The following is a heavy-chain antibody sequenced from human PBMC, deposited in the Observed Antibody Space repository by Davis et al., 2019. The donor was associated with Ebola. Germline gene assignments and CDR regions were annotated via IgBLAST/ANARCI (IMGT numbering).Heavy chain of an antibody. J-gene: IGHJ4*02. CDR1: GGSISSHY. CDR3: ARWLQVAYYFDY. Sequence: PSETLSLTCTVSGGSISSHYWSWIRQPPGKGLEWIGYIYYSGSTNYNPSLKSRVTISVDTSKNQFSLKLSSVTAADTAVYYCARWLQVAYYFDYWGQGTLVTVSS. CDR2: IYYSGST. V-gene: IGHV4-59*11. D-gene: IGHD5-24*01.